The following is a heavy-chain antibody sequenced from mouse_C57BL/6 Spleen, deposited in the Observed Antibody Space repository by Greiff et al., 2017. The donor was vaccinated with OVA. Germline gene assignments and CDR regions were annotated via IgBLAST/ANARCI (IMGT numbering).Heavy chain of an antibody. CDR3: ARGGYYVHYYAMDY. J-gene: IGHJ4*01. V-gene: IGHV1-80*01. CDR1: GYAFSSYW. D-gene: IGHD2-3*01. Sequence: VMLVESGAELVKPGASVKISCKASGYAFSSYWMNWVKQRPGKGLEWIGQIYPGDGDTNYNGKFKGKATLTADKSSSTAYMQLSSLTSEDSAVYFCARGGYYVHYYAMDYWGQGTSVTVSS. CDR2: IYPGDGDT.